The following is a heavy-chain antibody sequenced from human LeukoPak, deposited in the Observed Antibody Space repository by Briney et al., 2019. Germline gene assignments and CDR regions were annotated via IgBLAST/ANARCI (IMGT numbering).Heavy chain of an antibody. D-gene: IGHD5-18*01. CDR3: ARGRTVKTAMFDDDH. V-gene: IGHV1-2*02. CDR2: INPNSGDT. J-gene: IGHJ4*02. Sequence: ASVKVSYETSGYTFTGYYMHWVRQAPGQGLEWMGWINPNSGDTKYAQKFQGRVTMTRDTSISTSYMELSRLTSDDTAVYYCARGRTVKTAMFDDDHWGQGTLVTVSS. CDR1: GYTFTGYY.